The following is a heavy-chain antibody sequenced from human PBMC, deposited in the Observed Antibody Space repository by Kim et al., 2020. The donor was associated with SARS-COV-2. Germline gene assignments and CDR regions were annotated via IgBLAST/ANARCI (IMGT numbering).Heavy chain of an antibody. D-gene: IGHD6-19*01. J-gene: IGHJ4*02. CDR3: ARGGVAVAGWFDY. Sequence: YHPSLKSRVTISVDTSKNQFSLKLSSVTAADTAVYYCARGGVAVAGWFDYWGQGTLVTVSS. V-gene: IGHV4-59*09.